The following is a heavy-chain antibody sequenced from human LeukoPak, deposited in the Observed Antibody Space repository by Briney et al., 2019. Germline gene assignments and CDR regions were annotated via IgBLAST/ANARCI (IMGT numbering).Heavy chain of an antibody. D-gene: IGHD2-2*01. CDR2: IYYSGST. CDR1: GGSISSYY. J-gene: IGHJ4*02. V-gene: IGHV4-59*06. CDR3: ARCRRGYCSSTSCRDLYYFDY. Sequence: SETLSLTCTVSGGSISSYYWSWIRQPPGKGLEWIGYIYYSGSTYYNPSLKSRVTISVDTSKNQFSLKLSSVTAADTAVYYCARCRRGYCSSTSCRDLYYFDYWGQGTLVTVSS.